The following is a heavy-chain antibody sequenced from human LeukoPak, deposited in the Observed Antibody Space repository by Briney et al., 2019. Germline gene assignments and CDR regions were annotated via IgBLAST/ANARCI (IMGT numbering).Heavy chain of an antibody. Sequence: GGSLRLSCAASGFTFNNYAMNWVRQAPGKGLEWVSHISPSGDTTYYADSVKGRFAISRDSSKNTVSLQMNSLRAEDTAVYYCAKIPKGGYFDSWGQGTLVTVSS. CDR1: GFTFNNYA. J-gene: IGHJ4*02. V-gene: IGHV3-23*01. CDR2: ISPSGDTT. D-gene: IGHD2-2*01. CDR3: AKIPKGGYFDS.